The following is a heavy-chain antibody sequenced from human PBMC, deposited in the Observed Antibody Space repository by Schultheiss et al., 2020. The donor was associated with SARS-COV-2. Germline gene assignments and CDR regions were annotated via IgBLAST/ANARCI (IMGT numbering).Heavy chain of an antibody. CDR1: GGSISSYY. J-gene: IGHJ4*02. D-gene: IGHD2-8*02. Sequence: SETLSLTCTVSGGSISSYYWSWIRQPPGKGLEWIGYIYYSGSTNYNPSLKSRVTISVDTSKNQFSLKLSSVTAADTAVYYCARVNPSTGGTIDYWGQGTLVTVSS. V-gene: IGHV4-59*12. CDR2: IYYSGST. CDR3: ARVNPSTGGTIDY.